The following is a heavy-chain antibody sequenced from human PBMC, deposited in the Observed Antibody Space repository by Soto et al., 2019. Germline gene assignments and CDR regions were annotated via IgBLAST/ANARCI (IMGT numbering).Heavy chain of an antibody. CDR1: GDSVSSNTAA. J-gene: IGHJ4*02. V-gene: IGHV6-1*01. D-gene: IGHD6-19*01. Sequence: LQTLSLTCAISGDSVSSNTAAWNWIRPSPSRGLEWLGRTYYRSNWRHDYAVSVKSRITVNPDTSKNHFSLQLNSVTPDDTAVYYCARGVAGSGFDLWGQGTLVTVSS. CDR3: ARGVAGSGFDL. CDR2: TYYRSNWRH.